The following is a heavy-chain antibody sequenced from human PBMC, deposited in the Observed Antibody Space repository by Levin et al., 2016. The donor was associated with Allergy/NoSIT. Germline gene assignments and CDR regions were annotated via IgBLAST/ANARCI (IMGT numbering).Heavy chain of an antibody. CDR3: VRHLLGGESPTHFDY. V-gene: IGHV4-39*01. Sequence: WIRQPPGKGLEWIGSIYYSGRTYYKPSLKSRVTISVDTSKNQFSLKLSSVTAADTAVYHCVRHLLGGESPTHFDYWGQGTLVTVSS. D-gene: IGHD4-17*01. J-gene: IGHJ4*02. CDR2: IYYSGRT.